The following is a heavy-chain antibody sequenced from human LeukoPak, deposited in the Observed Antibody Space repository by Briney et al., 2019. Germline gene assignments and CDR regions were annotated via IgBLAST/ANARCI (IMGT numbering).Heavy chain of an antibody. D-gene: IGHD3-10*01. CDR1: GFTFSSYA. V-gene: IGHV3-23*01. J-gene: IGHJ4*02. Sequence: GGSLRLSCAASGFTFSSYAMSWVRQAPGKGLEWVSAISGSGGSTYYADSVKGRFTISRDNSKNTLYLQMNSLRAEDTAVYYCAKKRMVRGVILHFDYWGQGTLVTVSS. CDR2: ISGSGGST. CDR3: AKKRMVRGVILHFDY.